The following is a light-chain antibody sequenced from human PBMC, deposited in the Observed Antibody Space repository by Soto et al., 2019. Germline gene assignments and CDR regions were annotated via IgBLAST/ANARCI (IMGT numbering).Light chain of an antibody. V-gene: IGKV1-39*01. Sequence: DIQMTQSPSSLSASVGDRVSVTCRASQSISTFLNWYQQRPGEAPKLLIYAASSLQSGVPSRFSGSGSGADFTLTIGSLQPEDFATYYCQQRYTTPRTFGQGTKEEVK. CDR3: QQRYTTPRT. CDR2: AAS. CDR1: QSISTF. J-gene: IGKJ1*01.